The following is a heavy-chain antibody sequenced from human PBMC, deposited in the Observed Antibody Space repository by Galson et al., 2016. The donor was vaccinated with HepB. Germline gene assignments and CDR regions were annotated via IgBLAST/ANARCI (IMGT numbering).Heavy chain of an antibody. Sequence: SVKVSCKASGYTFTGYFIHWVRQAPGQGLEWMGWINPDSGGTNYARKFQGRVTMTRDTSISTAYMELSRLGSDDTAVYFCARTYGSGSYYCLDYWGQGTLVTVSS. J-gene: IGHJ4*02. CDR1: GYTFTGYF. D-gene: IGHD3-10*01. V-gene: IGHV1-2*02. CDR2: INPDSGGT. CDR3: ARTYGSGSYYCLDY.